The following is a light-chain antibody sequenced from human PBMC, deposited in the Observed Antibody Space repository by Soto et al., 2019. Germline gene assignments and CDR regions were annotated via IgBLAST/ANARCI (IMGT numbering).Light chain of an antibody. CDR2: DAS. CDR3: QQRGNLYT. Sequence: EIVLTQSPATLSLSLGERATLYCRASQSVGDYLAWYQHQPGQPPRLLISDASNRAAGIPARFSGSGSGTDFTLTISSLEPEDFAVYDCQQRGNLYTFGQGTKLEIK. CDR1: QSVGDY. J-gene: IGKJ2*01. V-gene: IGKV3-11*01.